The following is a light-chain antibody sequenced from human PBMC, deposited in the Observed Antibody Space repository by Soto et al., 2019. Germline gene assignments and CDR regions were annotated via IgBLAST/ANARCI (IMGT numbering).Light chain of an antibody. J-gene: IGKJ1*01. CDR2: DVS. V-gene: IGKV1-5*01. Sequence: DIQMTQSPSTLSASVGDRVTITCRASQSISSWLAWYQQKPGKAPKLLIYDVSSLESGVPPRFSGSGSGTEFTLTISSLQPDDLATYYCQQYNSYTWTFGQGTKVDIK. CDR3: QQYNSYTWT. CDR1: QSISSW.